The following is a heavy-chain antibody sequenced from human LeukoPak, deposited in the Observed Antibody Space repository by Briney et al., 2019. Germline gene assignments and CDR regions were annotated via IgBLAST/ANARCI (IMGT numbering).Heavy chain of an antibody. J-gene: IGHJ4*02. CDR3: AKMPVSYSSGWSTFDY. V-gene: IGHV3-23*01. Sequence: GGSLRLSCAASGFTFSSYAMSWVRQAPGKGLGWVSGISGSGDSTYYADSVKGRFTISRDNSKNTLYLQMNSLRAEDTAVYYCAKMPVSYSSGWSTFDYWGQGNLVTVSS. D-gene: IGHD6-19*01. CDR1: GFTFSSYA. CDR2: ISGSGDST.